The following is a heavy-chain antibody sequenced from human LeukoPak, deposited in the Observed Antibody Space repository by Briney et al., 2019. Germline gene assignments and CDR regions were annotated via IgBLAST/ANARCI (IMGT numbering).Heavy chain of an antibody. V-gene: IGHV4-34*01. J-gene: IGHJ5*02. CDR2: INHSGST. CDR1: GGSFSGYY. CDR3: ARAESLLDP. Sequence: SETLSLTCAVYGGSFSGYYWSWIRQPPGKGLGWIGEINHSGSTNYNPSLKSRVTISVDTSKNQFSLKLSSVTAADTAVYYCARAESLLDPWGQGTLVTVSS.